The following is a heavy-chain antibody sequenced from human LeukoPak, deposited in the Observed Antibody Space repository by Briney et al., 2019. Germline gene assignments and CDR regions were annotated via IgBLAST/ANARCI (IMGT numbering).Heavy chain of an antibody. CDR2: ISSSGSTK. CDR1: GFTFSSYE. D-gene: IGHD5-12*01. V-gene: IGHV3-48*03. J-gene: IGHJ6*04. Sequence: GGSLRLSCAASGFTFSSYEMNWVRQAPGKGLGWVSYISSSGSTKYYADSVKGRFTISRDNAKNSLYLQMNSLRAEDTAVYYCARKDYGGYAHYYYGLDVWGKGTTVTVSS. CDR3: ARKDYGGYAHYYYGLDV.